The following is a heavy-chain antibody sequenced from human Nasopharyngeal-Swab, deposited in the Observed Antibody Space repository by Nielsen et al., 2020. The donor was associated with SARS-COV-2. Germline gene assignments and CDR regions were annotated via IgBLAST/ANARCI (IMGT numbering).Heavy chain of an antibody. CDR1: GDSISTSGYS. CDR2: VHHTGGT. CDR3: ARGGSSTWNYYFMDV. D-gene: IGHD2-2*01. J-gene: IGHJ6*04. V-gene: IGHV4-30-4*07. Sequence: SETLSLTCTVSGDSISTSGYSWSWIRQPPGKGLEWIGYVHHTGGTYYNPSLKSRVSISIDTSKNQFSLKLTSVTAADTAVYYCARGGSSTWNYYFMDVWGIGTTVTVSS.